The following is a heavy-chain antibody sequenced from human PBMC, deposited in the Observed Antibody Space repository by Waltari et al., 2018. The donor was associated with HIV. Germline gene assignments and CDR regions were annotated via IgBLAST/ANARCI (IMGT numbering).Heavy chain of an antibody. Sequence: QVQLVQSGAEVKKPGASVKVSCKDSVYTFNGYYMYWLRQPPVKGLEWMGQIDPNSGATKYAKNFQGRVTMTSDTSISTAYMELNRLTSDDTAGYYCARDSGYSSRWMYRWFDPWGQGTLVTVSS. J-gene: IGHJ5*02. CDR3: ARDSGYSSRWMYRWFDP. V-gene: IGHV1-2*06. D-gene: IGHD6-13*01. CDR2: IDPNSGAT. CDR1: VYTFNGYY.